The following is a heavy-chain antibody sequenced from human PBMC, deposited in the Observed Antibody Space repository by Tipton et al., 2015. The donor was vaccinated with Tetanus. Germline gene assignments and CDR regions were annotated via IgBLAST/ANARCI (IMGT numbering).Heavy chain of an antibody. CDR1: GFTFSSYG. J-gene: IGHJ4*02. Sequence: SLRLSCAASGFTFSSYGMHWVRQAPGKGLEWVAVIWYDGSNKYYADSVKGRFTISRDNSGATVYLQLNSLRVDDTAIYYCAKSRTVSGVLIIDYWGQGTLVTVSS. CDR3: AKSRTVSGVLIIDY. D-gene: IGHD6-19*01. V-gene: IGHV3-33*06. CDR2: IWYDGSNK.